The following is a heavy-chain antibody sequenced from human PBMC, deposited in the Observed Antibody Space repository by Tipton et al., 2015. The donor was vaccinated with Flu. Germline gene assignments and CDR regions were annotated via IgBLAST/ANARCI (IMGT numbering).Heavy chain of an antibody. CDR1: GDSITSSNYY. J-gene: IGHJ5*02. V-gene: IGHV4-38-2*01. CDR3: ARRDYSNYVSEPKNWFDP. CDR2: VHQTGST. Sequence: VKPSETLSLTCGVSGDSITSSNYYWGWIRQPPGKGLEWIGNVHQTGSTYYNPSLRSRVTIAVDRPKNQFSLRLTSVTAADTAVYYCARRDYSNYVSEPKNWFDPWGQGTLVTVSS. D-gene: IGHD4-11*01.